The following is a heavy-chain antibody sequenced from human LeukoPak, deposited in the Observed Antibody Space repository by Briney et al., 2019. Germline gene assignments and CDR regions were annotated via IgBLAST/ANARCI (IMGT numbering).Heavy chain of an antibody. J-gene: IGHJ6*02. CDR3: ARGGSNYYYGMDV. CDR2: IYYSGST. V-gene: IGHV4-39*07. D-gene: IGHD6-25*01. Sequence: SETLSLTCTVSGGSISSSSYYWGWIRQPPGKGLEWIGSIYYSGSTNYNPSLKSRVTISVDTSKNQFSLKLSSVTAADTAVYYCARGGSNYYYGMDVWGQGTTVTVSS. CDR1: GGSISSSSYY.